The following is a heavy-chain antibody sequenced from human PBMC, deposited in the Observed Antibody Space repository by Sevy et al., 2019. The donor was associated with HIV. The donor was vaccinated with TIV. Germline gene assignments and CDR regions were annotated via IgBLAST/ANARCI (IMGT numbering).Heavy chain of an antibody. CDR1: GFTFSSYA. J-gene: IGHJ1*01. V-gene: IGHV3-23*01. CDR2: ISGSGGST. Sequence: GGSLRLSCAASGFTFSSYAMSWVRQAPGKGLEWVSAISGSGGSTYYADSVKGRFTISRDNSKNTLYLQMNSLRAEDTAVYYCAKAAGRITMIAGAEYFQHWGQGTLVTVSS. D-gene: IGHD3-22*01. CDR3: AKAAGRITMIAGAEYFQH.